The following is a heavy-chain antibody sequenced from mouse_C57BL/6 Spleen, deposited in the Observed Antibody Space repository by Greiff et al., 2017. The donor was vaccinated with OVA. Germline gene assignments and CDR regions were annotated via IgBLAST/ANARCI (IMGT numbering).Heavy chain of an antibody. CDR2: IYPGDGDT. V-gene: IGHV1-82*01. CDR1: GYAFSSSW. CDR3: ARSAGGLRGGWFAY. J-gene: IGHJ3*01. D-gene: IGHD1-1*01. Sequence: QVQLQQSGPELVKPGASVKISCKASGYAFSSSWMNWVKQRPGKGLEWIGRIYPGDGDTNYNGKFKGKATLTAYKSSSTAYMQLSSLTSEDSAVYFCARSAGGLRGGWFAYWGQGTLVTVSA.